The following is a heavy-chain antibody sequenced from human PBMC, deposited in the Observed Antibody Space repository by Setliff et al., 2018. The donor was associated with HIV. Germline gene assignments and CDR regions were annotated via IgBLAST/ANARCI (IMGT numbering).Heavy chain of an antibody. CDR2: VYHTATT. CDR1: GVSVSSGGYY. CDR3: ARVPFTTGFDS. J-gene: IGHJ4*02. D-gene: IGHD3-3*01. Sequence: SETLSLTCTVSGVSVSSGGYYWSWIRQHPGKGLEWIGYVYHTATTYFNPSLKSRITISVDTSKNQFSLKLGFVTAADTAVYYCARVPFTTGFDSWGQGTLVTVSS. V-gene: IGHV4-31*03.